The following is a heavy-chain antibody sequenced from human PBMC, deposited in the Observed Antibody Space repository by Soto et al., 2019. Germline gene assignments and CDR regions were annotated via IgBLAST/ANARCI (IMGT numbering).Heavy chain of an antibody. D-gene: IGHD3-10*01. Sequence: EVQLLESGGGIVQPGTSLRLSCAVSGFTFNNYAMNWVRQAPGKGLEWISGTSASGGSTYYADSVKGRFTISRDSSKNTLYLQMNSLRADDTAIYYCAIHFYYGSGTYHAVDYWGQGTLVTVSS. CDR2: TSASGGST. V-gene: IGHV3-23*01. J-gene: IGHJ4*02. CDR1: GFTFNNYA. CDR3: AIHFYYGSGTYHAVDY.